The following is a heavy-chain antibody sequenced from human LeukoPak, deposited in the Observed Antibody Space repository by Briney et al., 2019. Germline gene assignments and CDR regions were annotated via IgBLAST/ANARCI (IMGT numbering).Heavy chain of an antibody. J-gene: IGHJ4*02. CDR3: ARKGQQLGLFDY. V-gene: IGHV3-53*01. Sequence: GGSLRLSCAASGFTFSDYYMSWVRQAPGKGLEWVSVIYSGGSTYYADSVKGRFTISRDNSKNTLYLQMNSLRAEDTAVYYCARKGQQLGLFDYWGQGTLVTVSS. CDR2: IYSGGST. D-gene: IGHD6-13*01. CDR1: GFTFSDYY.